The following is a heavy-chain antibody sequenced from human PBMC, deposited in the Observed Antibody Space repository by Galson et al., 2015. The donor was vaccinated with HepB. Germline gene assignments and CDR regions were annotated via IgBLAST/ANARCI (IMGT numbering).Heavy chain of an antibody. CDR2: FYYPGNT. CDR1: GGSISSSSYY. V-gene: IGHV4-39*01. Sequence: LSLTCTVSGGSISSSSYYWGWLRQPPGKGLEWIGSFYYPGNTHYNPSLKSRVTISGDTSKNQFSLKLNSVTAADTAVYYCARHESESKTYAADNWGQGTLVTVSS. CDR3: ARHESESKTYAADN. D-gene: IGHD2-2*01. J-gene: IGHJ4*02.